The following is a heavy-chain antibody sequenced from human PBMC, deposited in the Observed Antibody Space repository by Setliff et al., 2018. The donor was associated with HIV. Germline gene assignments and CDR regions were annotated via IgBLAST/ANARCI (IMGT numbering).Heavy chain of an antibody. Sequence: GGSLRLSCAASGFTFSSYGMHWVRQAPGKGLEWVAVISYDGSNKYYADSVKGRFTISRDNSKNTLYLQMNSLRAEDTAVYYCAKSRIAVAGPDAFDIWGRGTLVTVSS. CDR2: ISYDGSNK. J-gene: IGHJ2*01. CDR1: GFTFSSYG. CDR3: AKSRIAVAGPDAFDI. D-gene: IGHD6-19*01. V-gene: IGHV3-30*18.